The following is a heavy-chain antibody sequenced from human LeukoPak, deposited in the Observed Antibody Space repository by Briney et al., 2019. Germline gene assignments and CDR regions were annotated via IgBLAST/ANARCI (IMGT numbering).Heavy chain of an antibody. CDR3: ARGRYCSGGSCYSGWFDP. V-gene: IGHV3-64*01. J-gene: IGHJ5*02. CDR2: ISSNGGST. CDR1: GFTFSSYA. D-gene: IGHD2-15*01. Sequence: GGSLRLSCAASGFTFSSYAMHWVRQAPGKGLEYVSAISSNGGSTYYANSVKGRFTISRDNSKNTLYLQMGSLRAEDMAVYYCARGRYCSGGSCYSGWFDPWGQGTLVTVSS.